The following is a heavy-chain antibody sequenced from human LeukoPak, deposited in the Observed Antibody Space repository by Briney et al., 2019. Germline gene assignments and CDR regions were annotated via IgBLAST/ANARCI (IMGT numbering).Heavy chain of an antibody. D-gene: IGHD3-3*01. CDR1: GYTFTGYY. Sequence: ASVKVSCKASGYTFTGYYMHWARQAPGQGLEWMGWINPNSGGTNYAQKFQGRVTMTRDTSISTAYMELSRLRSDDTAVYYCAGDRELFGVVPYYYYYYYMDVWAKGPRSPSP. J-gene: IGHJ6*03. CDR2: INPNSGGT. V-gene: IGHV1-2*02. CDR3: AGDRELFGVVPYYYYYYYMDV.